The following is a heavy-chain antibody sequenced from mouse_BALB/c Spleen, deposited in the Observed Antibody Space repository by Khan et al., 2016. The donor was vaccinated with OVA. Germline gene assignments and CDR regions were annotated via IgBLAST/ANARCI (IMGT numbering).Heavy chain of an antibody. D-gene: IGHD2-12*01. CDR2: IIYTGYT. CDR1: GDYITSGY. Sequence: EVQLQESGPSLVKPSQTLSLTCSVTGDYITSGYWNWVRKFPGNKLEYMGYIIYTGYTYYNRSLKSRISITRHTSKNKYYLQLSSVTDENTATYYCARSTYRYAFVYWGQGTLFTVSA. CDR3: ARSTYRYAFVY. J-gene: IGHJ3*01. V-gene: IGHV3-8*02.